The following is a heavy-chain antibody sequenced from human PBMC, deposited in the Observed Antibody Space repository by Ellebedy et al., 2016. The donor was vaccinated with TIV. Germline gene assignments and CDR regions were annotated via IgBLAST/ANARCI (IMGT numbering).Heavy chain of an antibody. CDR3: ARDIGDYDYVWGSSLTGYFDY. Sequence: ASVKVSCXASGYTFTSYGISWVRQAPGQGLEWMGWISAYNGNTNYAQKLQGRVTMTTDTSTSTAYMELRSLRSDDTAVYYCARDIGDYDYVWGSSLTGYFDYWGQGTLVTVSS. CDR1: GYTFTSYG. V-gene: IGHV1-18*01. D-gene: IGHD3-16*01. J-gene: IGHJ4*02. CDR2: ISAYNGNT.